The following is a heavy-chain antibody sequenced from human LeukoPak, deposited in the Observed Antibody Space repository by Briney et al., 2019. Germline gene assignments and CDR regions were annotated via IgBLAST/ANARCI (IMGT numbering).Heavy chain of an antibody. D-gene: IGHD4-17*01. CDR1: GFTFSVYG. V-gene: IGHV3-30*03. CDR3: ARDMSLSGDYVPTFDY. CDR2: ISYDGSNK. J-gene: IGHJ4*02. Sequence: GRSLRLSCAASGFTFSVYGMHWVRQAPGKGLEWVAVISYDGSNKYYADSVKGRFTISRDNSKNTLYLQMNSLRAEDTAVYYCARDMSLSGDYVPTFDYWGQGTLVTVSS.